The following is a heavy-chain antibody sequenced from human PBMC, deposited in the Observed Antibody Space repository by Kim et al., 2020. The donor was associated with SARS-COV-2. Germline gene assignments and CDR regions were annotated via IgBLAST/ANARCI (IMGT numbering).Heavy chain of an antibody. CDR3: ARGGWWGGIAGS. V-gene: IGHV1-8*01. D-gene: IGHD6-13*01. CDR1: GYTFTSYD. J-gene: IGHJ5*02. CDR2: MNPNSGNK. Sequence: ASVKVSCKASGYTFTSYDINWVRQATGKGLEWMGWMNPNSGNKGDAQKFQGRVTMTRNNTKSTAYKEPSSLRSEDTAVYYCARGGWWGGIAGSWGQGTLVTVSA.